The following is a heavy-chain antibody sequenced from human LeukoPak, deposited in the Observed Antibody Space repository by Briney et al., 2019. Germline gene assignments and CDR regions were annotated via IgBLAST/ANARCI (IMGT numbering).Heavy chain of an antibody. CDR2: INHSGST. CDR3: ASTIVVVTAPYYFDY. V-gene: IGHV4-34*01. CDR1: GGSFSGYY. J-gene: IGHJ4*02. D-gene: IGHD2-21*02. Sequence: PSETLSLTCAAYGGSFSGYYWSWIRQPPGKGLEWIGEINHSGSTNYNPSLKSRVTISVDTSKNQFSLKLSSVTAADTAVYYCASTIVVVTAPYYFDYWGQGTLVTVSS.